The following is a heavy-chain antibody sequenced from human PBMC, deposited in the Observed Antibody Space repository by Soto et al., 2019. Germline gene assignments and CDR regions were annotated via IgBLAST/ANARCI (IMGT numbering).Heavy chain of an antibody. V-gene: IGHV3-30*01. J-gene: IGHJ4*02. CDR2: KSYEGSNK. D-gene: IGHD5-18*01. CDR1: RFPSISFA. CDR3: ASEWKHDGLDY. Sequence: EGSLRLSCAAPRFPSISFAIHCLPQALRNGLESAAVKSYEGSNKYYADSVKGRFIIARDNSKSTLYLQMNRLRTEDTAVYYCASEWKHDGLDYWGQGTLVTVSS.